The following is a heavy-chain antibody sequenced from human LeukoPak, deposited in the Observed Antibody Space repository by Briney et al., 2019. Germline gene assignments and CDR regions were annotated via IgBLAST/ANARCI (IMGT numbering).Heavy chain of an antibody. J-gene: IGHJ4*02. CDR2: ISYDGSNK. Sequence: GGSLRLSCAASGFTFSSYGMHWVRQAPGKGLEWVAVISYDGSNKYYADSVKGRFTISRDNSKNTLYLQMNSLRAEDTAVYYCARDRHMLRVFDYWGQGTLVTVSS. D-gene: IGHD3-10*02. V-gene: IGHV3-30*03. CDR3: ARDRHMLRVFDY. CDR1: GFTFSSYG.